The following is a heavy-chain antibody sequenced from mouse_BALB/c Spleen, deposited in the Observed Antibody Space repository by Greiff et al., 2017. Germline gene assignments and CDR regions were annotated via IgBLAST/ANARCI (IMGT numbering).Heavy chain of an antibody. V-gene: IGHV2-2*02. CDR2: IWSGGST. CDR3: ARKGGYYLDAMDY. Sequence: VKLVESGPGLVQPSQSLSITCTVSGFSLTSYGVHWVRQSPGKGLEWLGVIWSGGSTDYNAAFISRLSISKDNSKSQVFFKMNSLQANDTAIYYCARKGGYYLDAMDYWGQGTSVTVSS. D-gene: IGHD2-3*01. J-gene: IGHJ4*01. CDR1: GFSLTSYG.